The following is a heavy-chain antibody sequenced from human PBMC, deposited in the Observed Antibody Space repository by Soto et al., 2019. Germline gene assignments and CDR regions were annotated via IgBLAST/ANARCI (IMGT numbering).Heavy chain of an antibody. Sequence: EVQLVQSGAEVKKPGESLKISCKGSGYSFTRYWIGWVRQMPGKGLEWMGIIYPGDSDTRYSPSFQGQVTISADKSISTAYLQWSSLKASDTAMYYCARHRSSYDYVWGSYRPPDAFDIWGQGTMVTVSS. CDR1: GYSFTRYW. D-gene: IGHD3-16*02. V-gene: IGHV5-51*01. CDR3: ARHRSSYDYVWGSYRPPDAFDI. J-gene: IGHJ3*02. CDR2: IYPGDSDT.